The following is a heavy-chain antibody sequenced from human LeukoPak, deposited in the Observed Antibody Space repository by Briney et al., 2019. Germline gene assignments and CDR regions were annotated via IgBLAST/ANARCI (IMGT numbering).Heavy chain of an antibody. CDR1: GYTFTSYD. Sequence: GASVKVSCKASGYTFTSYDINWVRQATGQGLEWMGWMNPNSGNTGYAQKFQGRVTITRNTSISTAYMELSSLRSEDTAVYYCARGYSSGPTRYCYMDVWGKGTTVTVSS. CDR2: MNPNSGNT. J-gene: IGHJ6*03. D-gene: IGHD3-22*01. V-gene: IGHV1-8*03. CDR3: ARGYSSGPTRYCYMDV.